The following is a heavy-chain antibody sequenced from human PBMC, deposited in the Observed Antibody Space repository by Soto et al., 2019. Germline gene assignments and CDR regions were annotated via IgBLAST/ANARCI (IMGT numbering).Heavy chain of an antibody. CDR3: ARTSMQSRGYSYGHGGMDV. CDR2: IDPSDSYT. J-gene: IGHJ6*02. D-gene: IGHD5-18*01. Sequence: PRESLKISCKGSGYRFTSYWMSWVRQMPGKGLEWMGRIDPSDSYTNYSPSFQGHVTISADKSISTAYLQWSSLKASDTAMYYCARTSMQSRGYSYGHGGMDVWGQGTTVTVSS. V-gene: IGHV5-10-1*01. CDR1: GYRFTSYW.